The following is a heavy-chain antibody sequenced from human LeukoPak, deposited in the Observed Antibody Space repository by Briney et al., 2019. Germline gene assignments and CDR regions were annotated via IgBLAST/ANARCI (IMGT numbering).Heavy chain of an antibody. Sequence: ASVKVSCKASGYTFTDYYVHWVRQAPGQGLEWVGWINPNSGGTNYAQKFQGRVTMTRDTSVSTAYMELSRLTSDDTAAYYCARSGVVVAATVNGDWFDPWGQGTLVTVSS. CDR1: GYTFTDYY. CDR3: ARSGVVVAATVNGDWFDP. CDR2: INPNSGGT. V-gene: IGHV1-2*02. D-gene: IGHD2-15*01. J-gene: IGHJ5*02.